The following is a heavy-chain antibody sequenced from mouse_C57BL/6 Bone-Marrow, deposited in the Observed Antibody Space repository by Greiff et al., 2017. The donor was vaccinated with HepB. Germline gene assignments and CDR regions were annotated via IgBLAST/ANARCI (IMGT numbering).Heavy chain of an antibody. J-gene: IGHJ2*01. V-gene: IGHV1-55*01. CDR3: TRERGFRRGDY. Sequence: QVQLQQSGAELVKPGASVKMSCKASGYTFTSYWITWVKQRPGQGLEWIGDIYPGSGSTNYNEKFKSNATMTVDTSSSTAYMQLSSLTTEDSAVYYCTRERGFRRGDYWGQGTTLTVSS. CDR1: GYTFTSYW. CDR2: IYPGSGST.